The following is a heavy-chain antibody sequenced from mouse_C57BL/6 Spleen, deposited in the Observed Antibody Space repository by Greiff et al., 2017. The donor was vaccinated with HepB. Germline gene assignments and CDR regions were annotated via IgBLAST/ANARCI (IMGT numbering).Heavy chain of an antibody. Sequence: QVQLQQPGAELVMPGASVKLSCKASGYTFTSYWMHWVKQRPGQGLEWIGEIDPSDSYTNYNQKFKGKSTLTVDKSSSTAYMQLSSLTSEDSAVYYCAREGGSSGDLCAYWGQGTLVTVSA. D-gene: IGHD3-2*02. CDR2: IDPSDSYT. CDR1: GYTFTSYW. V-gene: IGHV1-69*01. J-gene: IGHJ3*01. CDR3: AREGGSSGDLCAY.